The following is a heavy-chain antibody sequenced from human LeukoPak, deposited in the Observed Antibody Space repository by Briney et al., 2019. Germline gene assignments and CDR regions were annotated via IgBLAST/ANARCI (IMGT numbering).Heavy chain of an antibody. J-gene: IGHJ4*02. V-gene: IGHV4-59*08. CDR2: IYYSGST. CDR3: ARHPTTTGLFDY. CDR1: GGSISSYY. Sequence: TTSETLSLTCTVSGGSISSYYWSWIRQPPGKGLEWIGYIYYSGSTNYNPSLKSRVTISVDTSKNQFSLKLSSVTAADTAVYYCARHPTTTGLFDYWGQGTLVTVSS. D-gene: IGHD4-17*01.